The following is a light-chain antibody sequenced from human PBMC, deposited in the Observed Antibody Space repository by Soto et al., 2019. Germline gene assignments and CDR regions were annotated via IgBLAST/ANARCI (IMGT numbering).Light chain of an antibody. CDR3: QQGSHWYT. V-gene: IGKV3-11*01. CDR2: DTS. CDR1: QSVDRY. J-gene: IGKJ2*01. Sequence: EIVLTQSPATLSLSPGDRATLSCRASQSVDRYLAWYQEKPGQAPRLLIYDTSDRATGIPDRFSGSGSGTDFTLNISCVEPEDFAVYYCQQGSHWYTFGQGTKLEIK.